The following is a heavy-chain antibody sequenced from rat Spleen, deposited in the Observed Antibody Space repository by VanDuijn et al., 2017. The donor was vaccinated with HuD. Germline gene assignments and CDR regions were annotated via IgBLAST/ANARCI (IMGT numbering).Heavy chain of an antibody. CDR3: ASSNYPGMWFAY. J-gene: IGHJ3*01. V-gene: IGHV2-45*01. CDR1: GFSLPSYN. CDR2: MWSGGGT. D-gene: IGHD1-4*01. Sequence: QVQLMESGPGLVQPSETLSLTCTVSGFSLPSYNVHWVRQPPGKGLEWMGIMWSGGGTDYNSLLKSRLSISRDTSKSQVFLKMNSLQTEDTATYYCASSNYPGMWFAYWGQGTLVTVSS.